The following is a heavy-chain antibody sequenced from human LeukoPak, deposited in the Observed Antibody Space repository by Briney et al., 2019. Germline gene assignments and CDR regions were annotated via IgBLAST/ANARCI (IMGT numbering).Heavy chain of an antibody. D-gene: IGHD6-19*01. J-gene: IGHJ5*02. CDR3: ARDKVAVDGPRFDP. CDR1: GGSISSHY. V-gene: IGHV4-59*11. Sequence: SETLSLTCLVSGGSISSHYWTWIRQPPGKGLEWIGYISYSGSTKYNPSLKSRVTMSVDTSKNHFSLKLTPVTAADAAVYYCARDKVAVDGPRFDPWGQGTLVTVSS. CDR2: ISYSGST.